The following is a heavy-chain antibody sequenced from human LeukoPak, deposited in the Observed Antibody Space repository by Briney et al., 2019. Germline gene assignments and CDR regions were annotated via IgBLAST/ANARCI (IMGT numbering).Heavy chain of an antibody. V-gene: IGHV4-31*03. J-gene: IGHJ5*02. Sequence: TTSETLSLTCTVSGASIRTANYYWSRIRQYPGKGLEWIGYMEYSVSTRYNPSLKSRVVISADTSKNQFSLNLRSVTAADSAIYYCVTYRPGDINWFDPWGQGILVTVSS. CDR2: MEYSVST. CDR1: GASIRTANYY. D-gene: IGHD2-21*01. CDR3: VTYRPGDINWFDP.